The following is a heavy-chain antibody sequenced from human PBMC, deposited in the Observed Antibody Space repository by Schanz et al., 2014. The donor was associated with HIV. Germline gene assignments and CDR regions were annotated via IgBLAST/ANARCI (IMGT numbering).Heavy chain of an antibody. CDR3: AKDLGISGWYENYYGMDV. Sequence: QVQLVESGGGVVQPGRSLRLSCAASGFTFSSYGMHWVRQAPGKGLEWVAVISYDGSNKYYADSVKGRFTISRDNSKNTLYLQMNSLRAEDTAVYYCAKDLGISGWYENYYGMDVWGQGAAVTVSS. V-gene: IGHV3-30*18. CDR2: ISYDGSNK. J-gene: IGHJ6*02. D-gene: IGHD6-19*01. CDR1: GFTFSSYG.